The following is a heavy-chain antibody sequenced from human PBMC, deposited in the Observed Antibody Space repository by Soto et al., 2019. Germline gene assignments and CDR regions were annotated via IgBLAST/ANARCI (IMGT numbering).Heavy chain of an antibody. CDR2: IIPIFGTA. CDR1: GGTFSSYA. Sequence: SVKVSCKASGGTFSSYAISWVRQAPGQGLEWMGGIIPIFGTANYAQKFQGRVTITADESTSTAYMELSSLRSEDTAVYYCASRCSGWPDYYYGMDVWGQGTTVTVSS. V-gene: IGHV1-69*13. J-gene: IGHJ6*02. CDR3: ASRCSGWPDYYYGMDV. D-gene: IGHD6-19*01.